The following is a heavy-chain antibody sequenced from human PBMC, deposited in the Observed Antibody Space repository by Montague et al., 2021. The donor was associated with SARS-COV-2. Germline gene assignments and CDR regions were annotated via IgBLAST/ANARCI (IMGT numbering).Heavy chain of an antibody. CDR3: ARLRDGVVPSPILGVGPYYSYYYMGV. V-gene: IGHV4-34*01. D-gene: IGHD3-10*01. CDR2: INHGGST. Sequence: SETLSLTCAVHGTSFSGYYWNWIRQPPGKGLEWIGEINHGGSTKYSPSLKSRLTISADTSKNQFSLKLTSVAAADTAVYCCARLRDGVVPSPILGVGPYYSYYYMGVWGRGTTVTVSS. CDR1: GTSFSGYY. J-gene: IGHJ6*03.